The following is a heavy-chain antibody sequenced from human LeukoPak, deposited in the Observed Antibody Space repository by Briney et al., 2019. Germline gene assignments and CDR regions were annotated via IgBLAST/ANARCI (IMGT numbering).Heavy chain of an antibody. V-gene: IGHV3-64D*06. Sequence: PGGSLRLSCAASGFTLSKFGMQWVRQAQGKGLEHVSTLTGNGGYAYYADFVKGRFTISRDNSKNTLYLQMSSLRTEDTAVYYCVKGSDSSGFYYFDNWGQGTLVTVSS. CDR1: GFTLSKFG. CDR3: VKGSDSSGFYYFDN. D-gene: IGHD3-22*01. CDR2: LTGNGGYA. J-gene: IGHJ4*02.